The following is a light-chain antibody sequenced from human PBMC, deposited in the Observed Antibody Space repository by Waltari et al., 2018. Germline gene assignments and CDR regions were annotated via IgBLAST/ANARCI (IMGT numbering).Light chain of an antibody. CDR3: QVWDSTTDHWV. CDR2: DDT. Sequence: SYVLTQPPSVSVAPGETARILCGGNNIGGKSVHWYQQKPGQAPVLVICDDTDRPSGIPERITGTNSGNTAALTSSRVEVGDEADYYCQVWDSTTDHWVFGGGTRLTVL. CDR1: NIGGKS. J-gene: IGLJ3*02. V-gene: IGLV3-21*04.